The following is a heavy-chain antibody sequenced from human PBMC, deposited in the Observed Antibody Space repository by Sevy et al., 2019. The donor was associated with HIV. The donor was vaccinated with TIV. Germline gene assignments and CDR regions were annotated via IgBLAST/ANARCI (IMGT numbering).Heavy chain of an antibody. V-gene: IGHV1-2*02. CDR3: ARGLVVPAAKGVLHYYYGMDV. J-gene: IGHJ6*02. Sequence: ASVKVSCKASGYTFTGYYMHWVRQAPGQGLEWMGWINPNSGGTNYAQKFQGRVTMTRDTSISTVYMELSRLRSDETAVYYCARGLVVPAAKGVLHYYYGMDVWGQWTTVTVSS. D-gene: IGHD2-2*01. CDR2: INPNSGGT. CDR1: GYTFTGYY.